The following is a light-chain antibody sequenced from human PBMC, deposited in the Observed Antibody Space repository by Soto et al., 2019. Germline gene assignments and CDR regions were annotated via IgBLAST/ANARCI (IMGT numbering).Light chain of an antibody. CDR3: TSYTSSSTPLYVE. J-gene: IGLJ2*01. Sequence: QSVLTQPASVSGSPGQSITISCTGTSSDVGGYNYVSWYQQHPGKAPKLMIYGVSNRPSGVSNRFSGSKSGNTASLTISGLQAEDEADYYCTSYTSSSTPLYVEFGGGTKLTVL. CDR1: SSDVGGYNY. CDR2: GVS. V-gene: IGLV2-14*01.